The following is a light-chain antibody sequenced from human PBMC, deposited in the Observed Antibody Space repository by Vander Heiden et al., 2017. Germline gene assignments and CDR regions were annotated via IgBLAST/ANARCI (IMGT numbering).Light chain of an antibody. CDR2: DNN. CDR3: QSYDSSLSAYV. Sequence: QSVLTQPPSVSGAPGRRVTISCTGSSSNIGAGYDVHWYQQFPGKAPKLLIYDNNNRPSGVPDRFSGSKSAASASLAITGLQAQDEADYYCQSYDSSLSAYVFGTGTKVTVL. CDR1: SSNIGAGYD. V-gene: IGLV1-40*03. J-gene: IGLJ1*01.